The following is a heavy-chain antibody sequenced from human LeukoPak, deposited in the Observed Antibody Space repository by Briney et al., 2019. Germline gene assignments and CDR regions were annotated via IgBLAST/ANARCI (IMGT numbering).Heavy chain of an antibody. Sequence: TGGSLRLSCAASGFTFSSYAMSWVRQAPGKGLEWVSGIRGSGDNTYYADSVKGRFTISRDNSKNTLYVQVNSLGTEDTAAYYCAKGSYYDSSGSFYFDYWGQGTLVTVSS. CDR1: GFTFSSYA. CDR3: AKGSYYDSSGSFYFDY. CDR2: IRGSGDNT. V-gene: IGHV3-23*01. J-gene: IGHJ4*02. D-gene: IGHD3-22*01.